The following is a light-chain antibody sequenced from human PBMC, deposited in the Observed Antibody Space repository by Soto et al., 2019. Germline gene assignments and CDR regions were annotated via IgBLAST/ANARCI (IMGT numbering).Light chain of an antibody. CDR3: QQLNTYPVT. CDR1: QGISRY. V-gene: IGKV1-9*01. CDR2: AAS. J-gene: IGKJ4*01. Sequence: IQLTQSPSSLSASVGDSVTITCRASQGISRYLAWYQQKPGRAPKLLISAASTLQSGGPSRFSGTGAGTDFTLSISSLQPEDFATYYWQQLNTYPVTFGGGTKVDIK.